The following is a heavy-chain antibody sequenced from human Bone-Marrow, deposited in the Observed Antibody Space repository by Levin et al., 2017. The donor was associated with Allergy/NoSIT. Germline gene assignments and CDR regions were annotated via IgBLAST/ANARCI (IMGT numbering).Heavy chain of an antibody. Sequence: SETLSLTCTVSGGSVSSGSYYWTWIRQPPGKGLEWIGNIFHRGNTIYNPSLKSRVTISVDTSKNQFSLKLSSVTAADTAVYYCAREQSVPVIRNSYYYYGVDVWGRGTRVTVSS. CDR3: AREQSVPVIRNSYYYYGVDV. J-gene: IGHJ6*02. D-gene: IGHD3-10*01. V-gene: IGHV4-61*01. CDR1: GGSVSSGSYY. CDR2: IFHRGNT.